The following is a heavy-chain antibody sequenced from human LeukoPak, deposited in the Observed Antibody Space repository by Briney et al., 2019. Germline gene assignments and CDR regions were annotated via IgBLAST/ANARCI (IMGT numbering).Heavy chain of an antibody. CDR1: GYSISSGYY. J-gene: IGHJ5*02. Sequence: SETLSLTCTVSGYSISSGYYWGWIRQPPGKRLEWVGSIYSSGNTYYNPTLKSRVTISVDTSKNQFSLNLTSVTAADAAVYYCARGLGYSGFDWAPWGQGTLVTVSS. CDR3: ARGLGYSGFDWAP. V-gene: IGHV4-38-2*02. CDR2: IYSSGNT. D-gene: IGHD5-12*01.